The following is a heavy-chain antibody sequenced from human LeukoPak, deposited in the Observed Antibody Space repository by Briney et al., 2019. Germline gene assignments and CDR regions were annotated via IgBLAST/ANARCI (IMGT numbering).Heavy chain of an antibody. CDR3: ARGEEDSSGYPDAFDI. Sequence: SETLSLTCTVSGGSISSYYWSWIRQPPGKGLEWIGYIYYSGSTNYNPSLKSRVTISVDTSKNQFSLKLSSVTAADTAVYYCARGEEDSSGYPDAFDIWGQGTMVTVSS. CDR2: IYYSGST. J-gene: IGHJ3*02. CDR1: GGSISSYY. V-gene: IGHV4-59*01. D-gene: IGHD3-22*01.